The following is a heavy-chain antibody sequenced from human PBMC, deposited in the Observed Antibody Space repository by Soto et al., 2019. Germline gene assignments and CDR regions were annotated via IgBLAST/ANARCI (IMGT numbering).Heavy chain of an antibody. CDR2: MNPNSGNT. CDR1: GYTFTSYD. D-gene: IGHD4-17*01. CDR3: AVYGGNRYLYFDL. Sequence: QVQLVQSGAEVKKPGASVKVSCKASGYTFTSYDINWVRQATGQGLEWMGWMNPNSGNTGYAEKFQGRVTKNKNTSISTAYMELSSLRSEGTGVYYRAVYGGNRYLYFDLWGRGTPGTGSS. V-gene: IGHV1-8*01. J-gene: IGHJ2*01.